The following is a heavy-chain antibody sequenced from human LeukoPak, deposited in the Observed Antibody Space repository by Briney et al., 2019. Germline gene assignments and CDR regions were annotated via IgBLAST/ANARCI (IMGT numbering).Heavy chain of an antibody. Sequence: ASVKVSCKASGYTFTSYYMHWVRQAPGQGLEWMGIINPSSGSTSYAQKFQGRVTMTRDMSTSTVYMELSNLRSEDTAVYYCVRVIGAVGDFDYWGQGTLVTVSS. D-gene: IGHD6-13*01. CDR1: GYTFTSYY. J-gene: IGHJ4*02. CDR3: VRVIGAVGDFDY. CDR2: INPSSGST. V-gene: IGHV1-46*01.